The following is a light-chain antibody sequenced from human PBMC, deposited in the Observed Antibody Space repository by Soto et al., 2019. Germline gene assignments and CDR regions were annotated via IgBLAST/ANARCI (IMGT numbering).Light chain of an antibody. CDR3: MIWHSTSVV. CDR1: SGINVGTSR. CDR2: YKSDSDK. Sequence: QPVLTQPSSLSASPGASASLTCTLRSGINVGTSRIYWYQQKPGSPPQYLLRYKSDSDKHQGSGVPSRFSGSKDNSANAGILLISGLQSEDEADYYCMIWHSTSVVFGGGTKLTVL. J-gene: IGLJ2*01. V-gene: IGLV5-45*02.